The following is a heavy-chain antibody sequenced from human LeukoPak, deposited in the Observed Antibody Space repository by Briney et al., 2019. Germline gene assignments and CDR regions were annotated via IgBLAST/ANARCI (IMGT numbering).Heavy chain of an antibody. CDR2: ISGSGGST. Sequence: GGSLRLSCAASGFTFSSYAMSWVRQAPGKGLEWVSAISGSGGSTYYADSVKGRFTISRDNSKNTLYLQMNSLRAEDTAVYYCARDLLYGDYVGDYWGQGTLVTVSS. D-gene: IGHD4-17*01. CDR1: GFTFSSYA. CDR3: ARDLLYGDYVGDY. V-gene: IGHV3-23*01. J-gene: IGHJ4*02.